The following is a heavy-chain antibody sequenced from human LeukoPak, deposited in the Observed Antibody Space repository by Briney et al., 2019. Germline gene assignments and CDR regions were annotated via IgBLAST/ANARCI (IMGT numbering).Heavy chain of an antibody. V-gene: IGHV4-34*01. J-gene: IGHJ4*01. CDR1: GGSFSEYY. CDR2: ISPSGLT. D-gene: IGHD1-14*01. Sequence: SETLSLTCAVYGGSFSEYYWSWVRPPPGKGLEWIGEISPSGLTNHNPSLKSRVTISTDTSKNQFSLKLSSVTAADTAVYYCAGDHYLALKYWGHGLLVTVSS. CDR3: AGDHYLALKY.